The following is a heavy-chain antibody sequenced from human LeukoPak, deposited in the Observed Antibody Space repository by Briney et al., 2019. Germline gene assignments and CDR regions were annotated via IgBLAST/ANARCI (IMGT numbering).Heavy chain of an antibody. CDR3: ARPSRVVVPAAMGAFDI. CDR2: IIPIFGTA. Sequence: GASVKVSCKASGGTFSSYAISWVRQAPGQGLEWVGGIIPIFGTANYAQKFQGRVRITADESTSTAYMELSSLRSEDTAVYYCARPSRVVVPAAMGAFDIWGQGTMVTVSS. D-gene: IGHD2-2*01. V-gene: IGHV1-69*13. J-gene: IGHJ3*02. CDR1: GGTFSSYA.